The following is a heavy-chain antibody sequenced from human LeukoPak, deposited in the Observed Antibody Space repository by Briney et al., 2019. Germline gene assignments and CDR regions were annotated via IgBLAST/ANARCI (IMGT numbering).Heavy chain of an antibody. CDR2: ISSSSSYI. D-gene: IGHD1-26*01. Sequence: SGGSLRLSCAAAGFTFSKFAMHWGRQAPGKGLEWVSSISSSSSYIYYADSVKGRFTISRDNAKNSLYLQMNSLRAEDTAVYYCAREWDGYFDYWGQGTLVTVSS. CDR3: AREWDGYFDY. J-gene: IGHJ4*02. CDR1: GFTFSKFA. V-gene: IGHV3-21*01.